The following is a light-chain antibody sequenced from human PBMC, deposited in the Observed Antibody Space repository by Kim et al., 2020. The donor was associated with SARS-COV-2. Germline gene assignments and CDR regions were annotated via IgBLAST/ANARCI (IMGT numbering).Light chain of an antibody. CDR3: QQYGRSPPWT. V-gene: IGKV3-20*01. CDR2: GAS. Sequence: PGEKATHSCRASQNVSNKYLAWYQQKPGQTPMLLVYGASSRATGIPDRFSGSGSGTDFTLTISRLQPEDFAVYYCQQYGRSPPWTFGQGTKVDIK. CDR1: QNVSNKY. J-gene: IGKJ1*01.